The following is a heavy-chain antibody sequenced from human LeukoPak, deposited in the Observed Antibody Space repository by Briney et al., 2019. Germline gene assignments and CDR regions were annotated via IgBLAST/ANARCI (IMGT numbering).Heavy chain of an antibody. CDR2: INHSGST. V-gene: IGHV4-34*01. J-gene: IGHJ5*02. Sequence: NASETLSLTCAVYSGSFSAYYWSWIRQPPGKGLEWIGEINHSGSTNYNPSLKSRVTMSVDTSKNQFSLKLNSVTAADTAIYYCARGHDYTNNWFDPWGQGALVTVSS. CDR3: ARGHDYTNNWFDP. CDR1: SGSFSAYY. D-gene: IGHD4-11*01.